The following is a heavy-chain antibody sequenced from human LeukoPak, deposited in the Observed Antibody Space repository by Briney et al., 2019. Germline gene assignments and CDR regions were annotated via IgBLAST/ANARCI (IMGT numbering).Heavy chain of an antibody. J-gene: IGHJ4*02. CDR1: GFTFSSYW. V-gene: IGHV3-21*01. Sequence: GGSLRLSCAASGFTFSSYWMNWARQPPGKGLEWVSSISRDSNSIYYADSVKGRFTISRDDAKNSLYLQMSSLRVEDTAVYYCARDQPNPYYFDTSAFDYWGQGILVTVSS. D-gene: IGHD3-22*01. CDR3: ARDQPNPYYFDTSAFDY. CDR2: ISRDSNSI.